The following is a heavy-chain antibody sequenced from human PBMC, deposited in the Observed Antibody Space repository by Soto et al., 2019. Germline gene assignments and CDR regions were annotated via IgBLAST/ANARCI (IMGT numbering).Heavy chain of an antibody. D-gene: IGHD3-3*01. V-gene: IGHV4-31*03. CDR1: GASISSGGYY. J-gene: IGHJ5*02. Sequence: QVQLQESGPGLVRPLQTLSLTCTVSGASISSGGYYWSWVRQHPGKGLEWIGYIYYSGSTYYNPSLKNRVTTSVETSKNQCSLRLSSVTTADTAVYYCARGIRTWGQGMWVTVSS. CDR3: ARGIRT. CDR2: IYYSGST.